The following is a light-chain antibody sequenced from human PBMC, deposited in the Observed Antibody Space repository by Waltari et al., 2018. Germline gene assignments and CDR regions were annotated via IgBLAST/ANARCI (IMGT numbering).Light chain of an antibody. J-gene: IGKJ1*01. CDR2: GVS. CDR3: QQYASSRT. Sequence: EIVLTQSPDTLSLSPGERATLSCRASQSVTSNYLAWYQQKPGQAPRLRIYGVSSRATGVPDRFSGGGSGTEFTLTITRLEPEDFAVYYCQQYASSRTFGQGT. CDR1: QSVTSNY. V-gene: IGKV3-20*01.